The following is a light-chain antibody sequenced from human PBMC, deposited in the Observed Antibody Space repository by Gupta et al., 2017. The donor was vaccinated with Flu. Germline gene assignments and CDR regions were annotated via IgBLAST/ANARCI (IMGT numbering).Light chain of an antibody. Sequence: QSVLTQPPSVSGAPGQRLTISCTGTRSNVGSGYGVHWYQQLPGTVPKLLIHGDSNRPSGVPDRFSGSRSGPSASLVIPWLQPEDGADYYRQSFDISLTGWVFGGGTKVTVL. CDR1: RSNVGSGYG. CDR3: QSFDISLTGWV. CDR2: GDS. V-gene: IGLV1-40*01. J-gene: IGLJ3*02.